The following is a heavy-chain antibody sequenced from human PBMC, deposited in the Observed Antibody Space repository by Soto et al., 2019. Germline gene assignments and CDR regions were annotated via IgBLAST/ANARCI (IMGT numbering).Heavy chain of an antibody. CDR2: IWYDGSNK. CDR1: GFTFSSYG. J-gene: IGHJ4*02. CDR3: ARALNYYCSGSFSSPLGY. D-gene: IGHD3-10*01. V-gene: IGHV3-33*01. Sequence: GGSLRLSCAASGFTFSSYGMHWVRQAPGKGLEWVAVIWYDGSNKYYADSVKGRFTISRDNSKNTLYLQMNSLRAEDTAVYYCARALNYYCSGSFSSPLGYWGQGTLVTVSS.